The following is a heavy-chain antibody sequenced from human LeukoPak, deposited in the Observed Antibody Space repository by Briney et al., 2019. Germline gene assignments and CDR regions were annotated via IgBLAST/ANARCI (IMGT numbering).Heavy chain of an antibody. J-gene: IGHJ1*01. Sequence: SETLSLTCTVSGGSISNYYWSWIRQPPGKGLECIGYIYYNGTTNHNPSLKSQVTISVDTSKNQFSLKRSCLTAADTAVYYCARHGGYSSPYLHWGQGTLVTVSS. D-gene: IGHD6-13*01. V-gene: IGHV4-59*08. CDR3: ARHGGYSSPYLH. CDR1: GGSISNYY. CDR2: IYYNGTT.